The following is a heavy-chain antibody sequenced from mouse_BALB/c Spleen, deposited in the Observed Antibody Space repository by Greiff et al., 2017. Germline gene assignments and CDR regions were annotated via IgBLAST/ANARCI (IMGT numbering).Heavy chain of an antibody. J-gene: IGHJ4*01. Sequence: VQLVESGPGLVAPSQTLSITCTASGFSFTGYGVNWVRQPPGKGLEWLGMIWGDGSTDYNSALKSSLSISKDNSKSQVFLKMNSLQTDDTARYYCARADGYGLSYYAMDYWGQGTSVTVSA. CDR2: IWGDGST. D-gene: IGHD2-3*01. V-gene: IGHV2-6-7*01. CDR3: ARADGYGLSYYAMDY. CDR1: GFSFTGYG.